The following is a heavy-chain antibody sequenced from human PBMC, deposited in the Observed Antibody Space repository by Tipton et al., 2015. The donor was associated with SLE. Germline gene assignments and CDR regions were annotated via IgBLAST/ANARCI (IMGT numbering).Heavy chain of an antibody. CDR2: IHSSGGT. D-gene: IGHD1-1*01. V-gene: IGHV4-61*02. Sequence: TLSLTCTVSGGSISSGNYYWSWIRQPAGKELEWLGRIHSSGGTTYNPSLTSRVTLSVDTPKNQFSLKLSSVTAADTAVYFCARVYQLGNWFDLWGQGTLVTVSS. CDR3: ARVYQLGNWFDL. CDR1: GGSISSGNYY. J-gene: IGHJ5*02.